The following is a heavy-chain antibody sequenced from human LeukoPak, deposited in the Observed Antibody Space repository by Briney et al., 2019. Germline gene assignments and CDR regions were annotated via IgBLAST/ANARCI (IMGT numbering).Heavy chain of an antibody. D-gene: IGHD1-26*01. CDR2: IYYSGST. CDR1: GGSISSSSYY. J-gene: IGHJ3*02. CDR3: ARGWELLNDAFDI. V-gene: IGHV4-39*01. Sequence: SETLSPTCTVSGGSISSSSYYWGWIRQPPGKGLEWIGSIYYSGSTYYNPSLKSRVTISVDMSKNQFSLKLSSVTAADTAVYYCARGWELLNDAFDIWGQGTMVTVSS.